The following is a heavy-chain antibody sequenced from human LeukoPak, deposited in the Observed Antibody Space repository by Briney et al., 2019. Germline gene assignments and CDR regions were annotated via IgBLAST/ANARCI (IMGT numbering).Heavy chain of an antibody. Sequence: GASVKVSCKASGYTFTGYYMHWVRQAPGQGLEWMGWIHPNSGGTNYAQKFQGRVTMTRDTSISTAYMELSRLRSDDTAVYYCARAYYDFWSGYPTTYDYWGQGTLVTVSS. J-gene: IGHJ4*02. V-gene: IGHV1-2*02. D-gene: IGHD3-3*01. CDR3: ARAYYDFWSGYPTTYDY. CDR2: IHPNSGGT. CDR1: GYTFTGYY.